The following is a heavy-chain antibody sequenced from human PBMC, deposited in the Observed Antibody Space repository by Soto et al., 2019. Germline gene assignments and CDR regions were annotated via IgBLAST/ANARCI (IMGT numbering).Heavy chain of an antibody. CDR2: IYSGGST. V-gene: IGHV3-66*04. CDR3: ARRHYCGLD. J-gene: IGHJ4*02. D-gene: IGHD3-10*01. CDR1: GFTVSSNF. Sequence: EVQLVESGGGLVQPGGSLRLSCAASGFTVSSNFLIWVRQAPGKGLECVSIIYSGGSTDHADSVKDRFTISRDNSKNTLYLQMNSLRAEDTAVYYCARRHYCGLDWGQGTLVTVSS.